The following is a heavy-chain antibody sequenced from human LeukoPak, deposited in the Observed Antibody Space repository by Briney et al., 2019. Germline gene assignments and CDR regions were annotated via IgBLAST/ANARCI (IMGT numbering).Heavy chain of an antibody. J-gene: IGHJ6*02. CDR2: ISAYNGNT. CDR1: GYTFTSYG. Sequence: ASVKVPCKASGYTFTSYGISWVRQAPGQGLEWMGWISAYNGNTNYAQKLQGRVTMTTDTSTSTAYMELRSLRSDDTAVYYCARGPYDFWSGYYIPPSYYGMDVWGQGTTVTVSS. V-gene: IGHV1-18*01. CDR3: ARGPYDFWSGYYIPPSYYGMDV. D-gene: IGHD3-3*01.